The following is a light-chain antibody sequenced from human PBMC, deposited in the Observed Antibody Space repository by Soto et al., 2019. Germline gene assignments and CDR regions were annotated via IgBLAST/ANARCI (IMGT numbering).Light chain of an antibody. CDR3: TSYAGSDNFGV. J-gene: IGLJ2*01. CDR2: EVT. V-gene: IGLV2-8*01. CDR1: SSDICGYNY. Sequence: QSALTQPPSASGSPGQSVTISCTGTSSDICGYNYVSWYQQHPGKAPKLMIYEVTKRPSGVPDRFSGSKSGNTASLTVSGLQAEDEAYYFFTSYAGSDNFGVFGVGTQLTVL.